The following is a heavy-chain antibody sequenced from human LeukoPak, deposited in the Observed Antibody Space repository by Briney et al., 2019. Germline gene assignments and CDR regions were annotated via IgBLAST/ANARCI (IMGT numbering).Heavy chain of an antibody. D-gene: IGHD6-6*01. CDR1: GGSISSSSYY. J-gene: IGHJ3*02. CDR3: ASTLIAARLFDI. V-gene: IGHV4-39*01. CDR2: IYYSGST. Sequence: SETLSLTCTVSGGSISSSSYYWGWIRQPPGKGLEWIGSIYYSGSTYYNPSLKSRVTISVDTSKNQFSLKLSSATAADTAVYYCASTLIAARLFDIWGQGTMVTVSS.